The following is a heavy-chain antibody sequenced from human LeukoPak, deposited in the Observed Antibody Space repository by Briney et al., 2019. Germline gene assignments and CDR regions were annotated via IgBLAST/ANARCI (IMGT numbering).Heavy chain of an antibody. D-gene: IGHD6-19*01. CDR2: ISSNGGST. V-gene: IGHV3-64D*06. CDR3: VKDIIAVAGTNY. J-gene: IGHJ4*02. Sequence: XAXGSLRLSCSASGFTFSSYAMHWVRQAPGKGLECVSAISSNGGSTYYADSVKGRFTISRDNSKNTLYLQMSSLRAEDTAVYYCVKDIIAVAGTNYWGQGTLVTVSS. CDR1: GFTFSSYA.